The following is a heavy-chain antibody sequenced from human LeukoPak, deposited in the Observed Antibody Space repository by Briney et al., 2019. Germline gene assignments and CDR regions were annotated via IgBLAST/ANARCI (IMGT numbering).Heavy chain of an antibody. CDR3: ARTPEGDFWSGYYQFDY. D-gene: IGHD3-3*01. CDR2: ISGYGSST. J-gene: IGHJ4*02. CDR1: GFSFSNYG. V-gene: IGHV3-23*01. Sequence: PGGSLRLACTASGFSFSNYGMSWVRQAPGKGLEWVSTISGYGSSTYYSDSVKGRFTISRDNSKNTLYLQMNSLRAEDTAVYYCARTPEGDFWSGYYQFDYWGQGTLVTVSS.